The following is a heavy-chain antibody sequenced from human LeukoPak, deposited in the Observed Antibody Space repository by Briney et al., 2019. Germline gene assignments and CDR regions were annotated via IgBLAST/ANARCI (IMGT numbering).Heavy chain of an antibody. CDR1: GGSISSYY. CDR2: IYYSGST. J-gene: IGHJ2*01. Sequence: KPSETLSLTCTVTGGSISSYYWSWIRQPPGKGLEWIGNIYYSGSTYYNPSLKSRVTISVDTSKNQFSLKLSSETAADTAVYYCARLINWYFDLWGRGTLVTVSS. V-gene: IGHV4-59*04. CDR3: ARLINWYFDL. D-gene: IGHD2-21*02.